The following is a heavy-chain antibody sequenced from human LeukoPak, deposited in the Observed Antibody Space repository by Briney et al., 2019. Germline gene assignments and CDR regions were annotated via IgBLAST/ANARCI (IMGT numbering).Heavy chain of an antibody. CDR2: ISYDGTNK. J-gene: IGHJ4*02. V-gene: IGHV3-30*03. D-gene: IGHD1-26*01. CDR1: GFTFSSYD. CDR3: ARYSGTFSNSYFDC. Sequence: GGSLRLSCAASGFTFSSYDMHWVRQAPGKGLEWVAFISYDGTNKNYADSVKGRFTISRDNSKNTLFLQMNSLIAEDTAVYYCARYSGTFSNSYFDCWGQGTLVTVSS.